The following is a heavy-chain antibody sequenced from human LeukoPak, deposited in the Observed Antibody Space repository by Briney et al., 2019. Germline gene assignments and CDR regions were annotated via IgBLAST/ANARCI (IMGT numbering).Heavy chain of an antibody. CDR1: GYSISSGYY. CDR3: ASDILTGNRIDY. D-gene: IGHD3-9*01. V-gene: IGHV4-38-2*02. J-gene: IGHJ4*02. CDR2: IYHIGST. Sequence: SETLSLTCTDSGYSISSGYYWGWIRQPPGKGLEWIGSIYHIGSTYYNPSPKSRVAISVDTFKNRFSLQLSSVTAADTAVYYCASDILTGNRIDYWGQGTLVTVSS.